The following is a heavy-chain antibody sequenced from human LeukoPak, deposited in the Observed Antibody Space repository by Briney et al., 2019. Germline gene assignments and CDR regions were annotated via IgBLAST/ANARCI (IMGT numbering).Heavy chain of an antibody. CDR2: ISGSGGST. Sequence: PGGSLRLSCAASGFTFSSYAMSWVRQAPGKGLEWVSAISGSGGSTYYADSVKGRFTISRDDSTNTLYLHMSNVKTEDTAVYYCAKHIYGVVSIQQWGQGTLVTVSS. CDR1: GFTFSSYA. V-gene: IGHV3-23*01. CDR3: AKHIYGVVSIQQ. D-gene: IGHD3-3*01. J-gene: IGHJ1*01.